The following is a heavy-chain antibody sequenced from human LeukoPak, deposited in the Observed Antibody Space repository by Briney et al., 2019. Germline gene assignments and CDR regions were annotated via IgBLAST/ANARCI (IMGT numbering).Heavy chain of an antibody. CDR3: ARWAMVRGVIRYYMDV. V-gene: IGHV4-34*01. Sequence: SETLSLTCAVYGGSFSGYYWSWIRQPPGKGLEWIGEINHSGSTNYNPSLKSRVTISVDTSKNQFSLKLSSVTAADTAVYYCARWAMVRGVIRYYMDVWGKGTTVTVSS. J-gene: IGHJ6*03. CDR2: INHSGST. CDR1: GGSFSGYY. D-gene: IGHD3-10*01.